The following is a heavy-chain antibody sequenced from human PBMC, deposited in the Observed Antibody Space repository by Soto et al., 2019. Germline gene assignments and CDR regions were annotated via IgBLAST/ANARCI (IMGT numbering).Heavy chain of an antibody. J-gene: IGHJ3*02. Sequence: GGSLRLSCAASGFTFSNAWMSWVRQAPGKGLEWVGRIKSKTDGGTTDYAAPVKGRFTISRDDSKNTLYLQMNSLKTEDTAVYYCTTDRTARSSISDAFDSWGQGTMVTVSS. CDR2: IKSKTDGGTT. D-gene: IGHD6-13*01. V-gene: IGHV3-15*01. CDR3: TTDRTARSSISDAFDS. CDR1: GFTFSNAW.